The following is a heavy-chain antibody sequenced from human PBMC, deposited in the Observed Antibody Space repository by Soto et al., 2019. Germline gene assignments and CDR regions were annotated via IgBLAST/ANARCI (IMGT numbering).Heavy chain of an antibody. Sequence: QVQLQESGPGLMKPSETLSLICTVSGGSMSGYHWTWIRQSPGKETEFIGSVFDSGSTKSNPSLRSRVAISMDASKRQFSLTLSSVTAADTAVYYCASCLNSAGSCLRFLRWGQGTLVTVSS. CDR2: VFDSGST. J-gene: IGHJ1*01. CDR3: ASCLNSAGSCLRFLR. CDR1: GGSMSGYH. V-gene: IGHV4-59*12. D-gene: IGHD2-15*01.